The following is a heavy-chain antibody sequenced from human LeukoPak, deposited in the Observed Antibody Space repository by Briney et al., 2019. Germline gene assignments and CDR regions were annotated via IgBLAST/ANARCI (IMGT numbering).Heavy chain of an antibody. CDR1: GFTFGTYW. D-gene: IGHD5-12*01. J-gene: IGHJ3*02. V-gene: IGHV3-7*03. CDR2: IKPDGGRD. CDR3: ARDRRGFYAFDI. Sequence: PGESLRLSCSGSGFTFGTYWMSWVRQAPGKGLEWVANIKPDGGRDYYVDSVKGRFTISRDNAKNSLYLQMNSLRAEDTAVYYCARDRRGFYAFDIWGQGTMVTVSS.